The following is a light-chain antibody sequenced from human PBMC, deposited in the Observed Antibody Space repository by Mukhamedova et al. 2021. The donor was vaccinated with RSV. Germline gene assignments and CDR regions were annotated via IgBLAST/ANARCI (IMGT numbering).Light chain of an antibody. CDR3: QSYDSSNPV. CDR1: SGRIASNY. J-gene: IGLJ3*02. Sequence: VTISCTRSSGRIASNYVQWYQHRPGSAPTTVIYEDNQRPSGVPDRFSGSIDSSSNSASLTISGLKTEDEADYYCQSYDSSNPVF. CDR2: EDN. V-gene: IGLV6-57*03.